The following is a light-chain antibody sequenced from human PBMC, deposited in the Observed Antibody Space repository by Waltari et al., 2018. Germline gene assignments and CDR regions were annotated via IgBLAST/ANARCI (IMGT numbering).Light chain of an antibody. CDR2: KAS. CDR1: QSINSW. J-gene: IGKJ2*01. CDR3: QQYVSSTYT. Sequence: DIQMTQSPSTLSASVGDRVTITCRASQSINSWLSWYQQKPGKAPNHLIYKASSLESGFPSRFSGSGSGTEFTLTISSLQPDDFATYYCQQYVSSTYTFGQGTKLEIK. V-gene: IGKV1-5*03.